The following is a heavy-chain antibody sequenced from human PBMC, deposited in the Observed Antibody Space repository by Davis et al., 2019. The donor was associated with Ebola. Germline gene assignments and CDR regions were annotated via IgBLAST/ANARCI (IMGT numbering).Heavy chain of an antibody. CDR3: AKTGDSSGIYYYYYGMDV. CDR2: ISYDGSNK. CDR1: GFTFSSYG. D-gene: IGHD3-22*01. J-gene: IGHJ6*02. Sequence: PGGSLRLSCAASGFTFSSYGMHWVRQAPGKGLEWVAVISYDGSNKYYADSVKGRSTISRDNSKNTLYLQMNSLRAEDTAVYYCAKTGDSSGIYYYYYGMDVWGQGTTVTVSS. V-gene: IGHV3-30*18.